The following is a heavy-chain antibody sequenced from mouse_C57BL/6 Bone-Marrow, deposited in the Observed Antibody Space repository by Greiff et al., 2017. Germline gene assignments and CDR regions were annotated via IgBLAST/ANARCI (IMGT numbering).Heavy chain of an antibody. Sequence: VQLQQSGTVLARPGASVKMSCKTSGYTFTSYWMHWVKQRPGQGLEWIGAIYPANSDTSYNQKFKGKATLTAVTSASTAYMERSSLTNEDSAVYYGTVWNIYDSSYGDYWGQGTTLTVSS. V-gene: IGHV1-5*01. CDR1: GYTFTSYW. CDR3: TVWNIYDSSYGDY. D-gene: IGHD2-3*01. CDR2: IYPANSDT. J-gene: IGHJ2*01.